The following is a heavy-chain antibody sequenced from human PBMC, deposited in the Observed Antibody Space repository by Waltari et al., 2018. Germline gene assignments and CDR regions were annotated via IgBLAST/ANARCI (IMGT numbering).Heavy chain of an antibody. Sequence: QVQLVESGGGVVQPGGSLRLSCAASGFTFSSYGMHWVRQAPGKGLEWVAFIRYDGSNKYYADSVKGRFTISRDNSKNTLYLQMNSLRAEDTAVYYCAKDGSGSRTTYYYMDVWGKGTTVTISS. CDR2: IRYDGSNK. CDR3: AKDGSGSRTTYYYMDV. J-gene: IGHJ6*03. CDR1: GFTFSSYG. V-gene: IGHV3-30*02. D-gene: IGHD2-2*01.